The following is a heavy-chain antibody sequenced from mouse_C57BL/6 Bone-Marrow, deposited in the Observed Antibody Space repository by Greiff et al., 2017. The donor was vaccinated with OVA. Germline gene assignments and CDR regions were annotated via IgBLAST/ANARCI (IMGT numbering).Heavy chain of an antibody. Sequence: EVQLQQSGPELVKPGASVKISCKASGYTFTDYYMNWVKQSHGKSLEWIGDINPNNGGTSYNQKFKGKATLTVDKSSSTAYMELRSLTSEDSAVYYCASGGYPLYFDYWGQGTTLTVSS. CDR2: INPNNGGT. CDR1: GYTFTDYY. V-gene: IGHV1-26*01. J-gene: IGHJ2*01. CDR3: ASGGYPLYFDY. D-gene: IGHD2-2*01.